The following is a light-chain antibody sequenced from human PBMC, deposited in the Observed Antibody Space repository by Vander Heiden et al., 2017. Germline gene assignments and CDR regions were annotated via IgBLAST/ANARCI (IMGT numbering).Light chain of an antibody. V-gene: IGLV2-14*01. CDR2: EVS. CDR3: SSYTNSGTYV. J-gene: IGLJ1*01. CDR1: SSDIGVYNY. Sequence: QSALTHPASVSGSPGQSITISCTGTSSDIGVYNYVSWYQQHPGKAPKLMIYEVSNRPSGVSDRFSGSKSGNTASLTISGLQAEDEADYYCSSYTNSGTYVFGTGTKVTVL.